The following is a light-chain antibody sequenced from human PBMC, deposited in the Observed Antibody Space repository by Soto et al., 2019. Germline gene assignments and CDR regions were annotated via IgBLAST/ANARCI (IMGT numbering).Light chain of an antibody. J-gene: IGKJ4*01. V-gene: IGKV1-5*03. Sequence: DSQMTHSPSTLSASVGDRVTITSRASQSISTCLAWYQQKPGKAPKLLVYKASSLESGVPSRFSGSRSGTEITLTISSLQPDDFATYYCQQYNSYPSVGGGTKVEIK. CDR3: QQYNSYPS. CDR1: QSISTC. CDR2: KAS.